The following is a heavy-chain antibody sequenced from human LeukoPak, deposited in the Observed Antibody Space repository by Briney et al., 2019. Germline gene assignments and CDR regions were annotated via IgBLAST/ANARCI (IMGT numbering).Heavy chain of an antibody. J-gene: IGHJ3*02. Sequence: ASVKVSCGASGYTFTSYYMHWVRQAPGQGLEWMGIINPSGGSTSYAQKFQGRVTMTTDTSTSTAYMELRSLRSDDTAVYYCARGGRWELPRPYAFDIWGQGTMVTVSS. D-gene: IGHD1-26*01. CDR3: ARGGRWELPRPYAFDI. CDR1: GYTFTSYY. CDR2: INPSGGST. V-gene: IGHV1-46*01.